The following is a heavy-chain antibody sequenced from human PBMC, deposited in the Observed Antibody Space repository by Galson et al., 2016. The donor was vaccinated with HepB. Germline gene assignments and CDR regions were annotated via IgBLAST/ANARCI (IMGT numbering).Heavy chain of an antibody. D-gene: IGHD5/OR15-5a*01. CDR2: IIPVLGTS. V-gene: IGHV1-69*13. J-gene: IGHJ2*01. CDR1: GGTFSNYA. Sequence: SVKVSCKASGGTFSNYAISWVRQAPGQSLEWVGGIIPVLGTSDYAQYFEGRVTITADESTGTVYMELTNLRSDDTALYYCARDMSRAHWHFDLWGRGTLVTVTS. CDR3: ARDMSRAHWHFDL.